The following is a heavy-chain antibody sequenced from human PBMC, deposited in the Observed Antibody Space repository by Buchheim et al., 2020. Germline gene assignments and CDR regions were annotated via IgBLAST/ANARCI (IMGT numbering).Heavy chain of an antibody. CDR3: ARDRGGYRLEHDFDY. CDR2: IWYDGSNK. CDR1: GFTFSSYG. V-gene: IGHV3-33*01. J-gene: IGHJ4*02. D-gene: IGHD3-16*02. Sequence: QVQLVESGGGVVQPGRSLRLSCAASGFTFSSYGMHWVRQAPGKGLEWVAVIWYDGSNKYYADSVKGRFTISRDNSKNTLYLQMNSLGAGDTAVYYCARDRGGYRLEHDFDYWGQGTL.